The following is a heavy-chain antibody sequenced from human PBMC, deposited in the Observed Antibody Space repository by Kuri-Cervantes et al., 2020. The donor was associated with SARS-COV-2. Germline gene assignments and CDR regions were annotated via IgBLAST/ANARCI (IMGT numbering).Heavy chain of an antibody. D-gene: IGHD2-2*01. CDR2: ISSSSSTI. V-gene: IGHV3-48*01. J-gene: IGHJ5*02. CDR1: GFTFSSYS. Sequence: GESLKISCAASGFTFSSYSMNWVRQAPGKGLEWVSYISSSSSTIYYADSVKGRFTISRDNAKNSLYLQMNSRRAEDTAVYYCAKGGYCSSTSCSPRWFDPWGQGTLVTVSS. CDR3: AKGGYCSSTSCSPRWFDP.